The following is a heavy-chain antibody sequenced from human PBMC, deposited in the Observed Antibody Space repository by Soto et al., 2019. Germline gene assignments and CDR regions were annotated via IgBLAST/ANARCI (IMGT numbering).Heavy chain of an antibody. J-gene: IGHJ3*01. CDR2: LYDLDGS. D-gene: IGHD1-1*01. V-gene: IGHV3-53*01. CDR1: GFTISGKKY. Sequence: PGGSLRLSCAAFGFTISGKKYVAWVRQAPGKGLEWVSALYDLDGSFYAASVKGRLTTSSDSSKTTVYLQMNDLRPDDTAVYYCATWHEREHAYDVWCQGTTVTVSS. CDR3: ATWHEREHAYDV.